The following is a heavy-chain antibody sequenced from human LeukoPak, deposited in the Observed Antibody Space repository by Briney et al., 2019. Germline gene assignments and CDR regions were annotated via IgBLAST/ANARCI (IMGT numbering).Heavy chain of an antibody. V-gene: IGHV3-15*01. CDR3: ARDKGTSYLSSFDY. CDR1: GFTFSHAW. J-gene: IGHJ4*02. CDR2: IKSKTDGGTT. D-gene: IGHD6-6*01. Sequence: GGSLRLSCAASGFTFSHAWMSWVRQAPGKGLEWGGRIKSKTDGGTTDYAAPVEGRFTISRDDSKNTLFLQMNSLKAEDTGVYYCARDKGTSYLSSFDYWGQGTLVTVSS.